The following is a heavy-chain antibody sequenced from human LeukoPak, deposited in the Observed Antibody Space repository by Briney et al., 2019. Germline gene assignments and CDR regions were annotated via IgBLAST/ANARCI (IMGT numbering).Heavy chain of an antibody. Sequence: SETLSLTCTVSGGSISSYYWSWIRQPPGKGLEWIGYIYYSGSTNYNLSLKSRVTISVDTSKNQFSLKLSSVTAADTAVYYCARYLGSSSSWYDQTNWFDPWGQGTLVTVSS. CDR3: ARYLGSSSSWYDQTNWFDP. CDR2: IYYSGST. V-gene: IGHV4-59*01. CDR1: GGSISSYY. J-gene: IGHJ5*02. D-gene: IGHD6-13*01.